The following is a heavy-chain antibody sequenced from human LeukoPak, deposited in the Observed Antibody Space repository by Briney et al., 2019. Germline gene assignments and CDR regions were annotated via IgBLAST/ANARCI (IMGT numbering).Heavy chain of an antibody. J-gene: IGHJ4*02. D-gene: IGHD1-14*01. Sequence: GGSLRLSCAASGFTFSNYWMSWVRQAPGKGLEWVANIKEDEGEKFYVDSVKGRFTISRDNAKNSLHLQMNSLRAEDTAVYYCARQGHHNFEYWGQGTLVTVSS. V-gene: IGHV3-7*01. CDR3: ARQGHHNFEY. CDR2: IKEDEGEK. CDR1: GFTFSNYW.